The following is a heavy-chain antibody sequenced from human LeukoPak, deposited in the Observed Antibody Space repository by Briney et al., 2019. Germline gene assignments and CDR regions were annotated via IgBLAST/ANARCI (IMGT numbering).Heavy chain of an antibody. J-gene: IGHJ6*02. CDR2: ISAYNGNT. Sequence: GASVKVSCKASGYTFTSYGISWVRQAPGQGLEWMGWISAYNGNTNYAQKLQGRVTMTTDTSTSTAYMELSSLRSDDTAVYYCARAHVVVLGAALGGMDVWGQGTTVTVSS. CDR1: GYTFTSYG. V-gene: IGHV1-18*01. CDR3: ARAHVVVLGAALGGMDV. D-gene: IGHD2-15*01.